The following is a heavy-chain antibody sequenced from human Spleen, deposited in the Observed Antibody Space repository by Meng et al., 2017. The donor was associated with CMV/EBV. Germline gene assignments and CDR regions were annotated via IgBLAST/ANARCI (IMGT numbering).Heavy chain of an antibody. CDR3: ARGNLRYCSGGSCGNWFDP. CDR2: IHHSGYT. D-gene: IGHD2-15*01. J-gene: IGHJ5*02. CDR1: GGSVNTVSFY. Sequence: SETLSLTCSVSGGSVNTVSFYWSWIRQPPGKGLEWLGYIHHSGYTNYAPSLKSRVTISVDTSKNQFSLKLSSVTAADTAVYYCARGNLRYCSGGSCGNWFDPWGQGTLVTVSS. V-gene: IGHV4-61*01.